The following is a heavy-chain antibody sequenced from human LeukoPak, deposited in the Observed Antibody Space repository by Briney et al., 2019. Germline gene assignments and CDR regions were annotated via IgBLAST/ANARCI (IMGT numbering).Heavy chain of an antibody. D-gene: IGHD3-10*01. V-gene: IGHV4-59*12. Sequence: PSETLSLTCSVSGDSISSNYWSWMRQPPGKGLEWIGYIYYSGSTNYNPSLKSRVTISVDTSKNQFSLKLSSVTAADTAVYYCARVPRGDYWGQGTLVTVSS. CDR1: GDSISSNY. CDR2: IYYSGST. J-gene: IGHJ4*02. CDR3: ARVPRGDY.